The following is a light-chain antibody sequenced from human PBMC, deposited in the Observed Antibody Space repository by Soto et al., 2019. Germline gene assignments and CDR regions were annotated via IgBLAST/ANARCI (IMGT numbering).Light chain of an antibody. J-gene: IGKJ2*01. V-gene: IGKV3-11*01. CDR2: DAS. CDR1: QSVSSY. CDR3: QQRSNWPPYT. Sequence: EIVLTQSPATLSLSPGERATLSCRASQSVSSYFACYQQKPGQAPSLLIYDASNRATGIPASFSGSGAGTDFPLTSSSLAPEDFAVYYCQQRSNWPPYTFGPGTKLEIK.